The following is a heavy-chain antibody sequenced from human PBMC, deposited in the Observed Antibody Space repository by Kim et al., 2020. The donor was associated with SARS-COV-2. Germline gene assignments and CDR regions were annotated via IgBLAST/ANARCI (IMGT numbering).Heavy chain of an antibody. Sequence: GGSLRLSCAASGFTFSSYAMSWVRQAPGKGLEWVSAISGSGGSTYYADSVKGRFTISRDNSKNTLYLQMNSLRAEDTAVYYCAKAQEQSWHQLVHLRHSSGLYDWGQEALVTVSS. J-gene: IGHJ4*02. D-gene: IGHD6-19*01. CDR2: ISGSGGST. V-gene: IGHV3-23*01. CDR1: GFTFSSYA. CDR3: AKAQEQSWHQLVHLRHSSGLYD.